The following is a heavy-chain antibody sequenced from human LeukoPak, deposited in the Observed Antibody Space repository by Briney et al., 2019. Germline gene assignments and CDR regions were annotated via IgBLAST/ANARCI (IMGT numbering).Heavy chain of an antibody. CDR2: MNPISGNT. CDR3: ARGQSGRRFLADY. D-gene: IGHD3-3*01. Sequence: ASVKVSCKASGYTFSSYDIHWVRQATGQGLEWMGWMNPISGNTGYAQKFQGRVTITRDNSINTAYMDLTNLRSEDTAVYYCARGQSGRRFLADYWGQGTLVTVSS. V-gene: IGHV1-8*01. CDR1: GYTFSSYD. J-gene: IGHJ4*02.